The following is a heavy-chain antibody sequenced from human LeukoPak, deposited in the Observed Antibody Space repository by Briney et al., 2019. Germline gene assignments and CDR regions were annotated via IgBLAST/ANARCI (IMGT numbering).Heavy chain of an antibody. CDR1: GFSLSTYA. V-gene: IGHV3-23*01. Sequence: GGSLRLSCAASGFSLSTYAMSWVRQAPGKGLECVSHFGGSGGTIYYADSVKGRFTISRDNSKNTLYLQMNSLRAEDTAVYYCAKSDCGGDCHLLDFWGQGTLVTVSS. CDR3: AKSDCGGDCHLLDF. D-gene: IGHD2-21*02. J-gene: IGHJ4*02. CDR2: FGGSGGTI.